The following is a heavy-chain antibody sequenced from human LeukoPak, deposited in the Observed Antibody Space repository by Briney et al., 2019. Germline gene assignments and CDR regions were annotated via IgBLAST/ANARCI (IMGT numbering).Heavy chain of an antibody. V-gene: IGHV4-59*01. CDR3: ARGPGAPQHWYFDL. J-gene: IGHJ2*01. D-gene: IGHD7-27*01. CDR1: GGSISSYY. CDR2: IYYSGST. Sequence: SETLSLTCTVSGGSISSYYWSWIRQPPGKGLEWIGYIYYSGSTNYNPSLKSRVTISVDTSKNQFSLKLSSVTAADTAVYYCARGPGAPQHWYFDLWGRGTLVAVSS.